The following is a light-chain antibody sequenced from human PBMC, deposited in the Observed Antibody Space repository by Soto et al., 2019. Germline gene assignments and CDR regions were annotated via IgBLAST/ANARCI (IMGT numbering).Light chain of an antibody. Sequence: QSVLTQPPSVSGAPGQRVTLSCTGNTSNLGAGYDVHWYQQLPGAAPKLVIFGNRNRPSGVPERFSGSKSGTSASLAITGLQAEDEADYYCQAYEYMLTASVFGGGTKLTVL. V-gene: IGLV1-40*01. J-gene: IGLJ3*02. CDR1: TSNLGAGYD. CDR3: QAYEYMLTASV. CDR2: GNR.